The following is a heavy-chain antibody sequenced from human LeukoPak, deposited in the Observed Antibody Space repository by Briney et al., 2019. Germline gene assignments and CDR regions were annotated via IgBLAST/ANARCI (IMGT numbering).Heavy chain of an antibody. D-gene: IGHD5-12*01. CDR3: ARVGSIVAPVGDFDY. Sequence: GASVKVSCTASGYTFTSYGISWVRQAPGQGLEWMGWISAYNGNTNYAQKLQGRVTMTTDTSTSTAYMELRSLRSDDTAVYYCARVGSIVAPVGDFDYWGQGTLVTVSS. CDR1: GYTFTSYG. J-gene: IGHJ4*02. CDR2: ISAYNGNT. V-gene: IGHV1-18*01.